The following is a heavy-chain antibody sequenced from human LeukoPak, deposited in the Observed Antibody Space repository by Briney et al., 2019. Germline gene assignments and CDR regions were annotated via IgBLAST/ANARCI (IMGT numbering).Heavy chain of an antibody. CDR2: INHSGGT. CDR1: GGSFSGYS. D-gene: IGHD3-22*01. Sequence: SETLSLTCAVYGGSFSGYSWNWVRQPPVKGLEWIGEINHSGGTNYNPSLKSRVTISVDTSKNQFSLKLSSVTAADTAVYYCAREGNYYDSSGFDYWGQGTLVTVSS. J-gene: IGHJ4*02. V-gene: IGHV4-34*01. CDR3: AREGNYYDSSGFDY.